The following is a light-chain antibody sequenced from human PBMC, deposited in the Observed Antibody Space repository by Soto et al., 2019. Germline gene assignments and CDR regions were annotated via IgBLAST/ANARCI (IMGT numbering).Light chain of an antibody. CDR2: DVS. J-gene: IGLJ2*01. CDR1: SSDVGGYNY. V-gene: IGLV2-14*01. Sequence: ALTQPASVSGSPGQSITISCTGTSSDVGGYNYVSWYQQHPGKAPKLMIYDVSNRPSGVSNRFSGSKSGNTASLTISGLQAEDEADYYCSSYTSSSILFGGGTKVTVL. CDR3: SSYTSSSIL.